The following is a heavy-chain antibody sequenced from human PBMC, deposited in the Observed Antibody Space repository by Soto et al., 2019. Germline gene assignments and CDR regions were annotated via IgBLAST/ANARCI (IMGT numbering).Heavy chain of an antibody. CDR3: ARDQLGVVAGTRRHYYYYGMEV. J-gene: IGHJ6*02. CDR2: IYSGGST. CDR1: XFTVSSNY. D-gene: IGHD6-19*01. V-gene: IGHV3-53*01. Sequence: GGSLRLSCAASXFTVSSNYMSWVRQAPWKGLEWVSVIYSGGSTYYADSVKGRFTISRENSKNTLYLQMNSLRAEGTAVYYCARDQLGVVAGTRRHYYYYGMEVWGQVTTVTVCS.